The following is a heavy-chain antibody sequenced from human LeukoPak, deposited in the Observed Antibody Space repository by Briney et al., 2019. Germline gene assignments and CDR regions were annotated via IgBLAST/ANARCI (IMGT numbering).Heavy chain of an antibody. CDR1: GFTFSSYA. Sequence: GGSLRLSCAASGFTFSSYAMHWVRQAPGKGLEWVAVISYDGSNKYYADSVKGRFTISRDNSKNTLYLQMNSLRAEDTAVYYCARDHGSGSYRFYYMDVWGKGTTVTVSS. CDR3: ARDHGSGSYRFYYMDV. D-gene: IGHD3-10*01. V-gene: IGHV3-30*04. CDR2: ISYDGSNK. J-gene: IGHJ6*03.